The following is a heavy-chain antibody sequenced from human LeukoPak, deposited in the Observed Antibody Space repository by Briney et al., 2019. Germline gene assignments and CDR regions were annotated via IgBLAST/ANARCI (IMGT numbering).Heavy chain of an antibody. D-gene: IGHD3-10*01. Sequence: ASVKVSCKASGYTFTGYYIHWVRQAPGQGLEWMGWINPNSGGANYVQKFQGRVTMTRDTSISTAYMELSRLRSDDTAVYYCARDPLYGSGSYFVDFWGQGTLVTVSS. J-gene: IGHJ4*02. CDR1: GYTFTGYY. CDR2: INPNSGGA. V-gene: IGHV1-2*02. CDR3: ARDPLYGSGSYFVDF.